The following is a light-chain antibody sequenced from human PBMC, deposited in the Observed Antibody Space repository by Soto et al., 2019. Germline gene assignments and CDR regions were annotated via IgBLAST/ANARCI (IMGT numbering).Light chain of an antibody. J-gene: IGLJ1*01. CDR1: SSDVGGYNY. V-gene: IGLV2-14*01. Sequence: QSVLIQPASVSGSPGQSITISCTGTSSDVGGYNYVSWYQQHPSKAPKLMIYDVNNRPSGVSNRFSGSKSGNTASLTISGLQAEDEADYYCTSYLNSFTLVFGTGTKVTVL. CDR2: DVN. CDR3: TSYLNSFTLV.